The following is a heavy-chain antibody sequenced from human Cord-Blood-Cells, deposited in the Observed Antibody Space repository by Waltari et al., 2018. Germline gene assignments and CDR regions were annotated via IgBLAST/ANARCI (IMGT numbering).Heavy chain of an antibody. V-gene: IGHV4-38-2*01. CDR3: ASSRGYSYGRHDAFDI. Sequence: QVQLQESGPGLVKPSETLSLTCAVSGYSISSGYYWGWIRQPPGKGLEWIGSIYHSGSTSYNPSLKSRVTISVDTSKNQFSLKLSSVTAADTAVYYCASSRGYSYGRHDAFDIWGQGTMVTVSS. D-gene: IGHD5-18*01. CDR2: IYHSGST. CDR1: GYSISSGYY. J-gene: IGHJ3*02.